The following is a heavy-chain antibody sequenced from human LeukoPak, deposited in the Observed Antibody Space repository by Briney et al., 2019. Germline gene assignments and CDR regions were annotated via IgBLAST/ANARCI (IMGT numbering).Heavy chain of an antibody. J-gene: IGHJ6*03. Sequence: SETLSLTCIVSGASISNYYWSWIRQPAGKGLEWIGRLYTNETTKYNPSLNSRLTMSVDRSKNQFSLSLSSVTAADTAVYYCAREAGDIVTVPGIKDYFCYYMDVWGRGTTVTVSS. CDR1: GASISNYY. CDR3: AREAGDIVTVPGIKDYFCYYMDV. V-gene: IGHV4-4*07. D-gene: IGHD2-2*01. CDR2: LYTNETT.